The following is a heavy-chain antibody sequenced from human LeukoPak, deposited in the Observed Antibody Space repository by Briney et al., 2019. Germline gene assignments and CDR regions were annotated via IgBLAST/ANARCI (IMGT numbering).Heavy chain of an antibody. CDR1: GLTFDDYG. Sequence: GGSLRLSCAASGLTFDDYGMTWVRQVPGQGQEWVSAINWCGDSTTYADSVKGRFTISRDNAKNSLYLQMNRLRVEDTALYYCARRTYGAAAGRGDPFYFDYWGQGTLVTVSS. V-gene: IGHV3-20*04. J-gene: IGHJ4*02. CDR2: INWCGDST. D-gene: IGHD6-13*01. CDR3: ARRTYGAAAGRGDPFYFDY.